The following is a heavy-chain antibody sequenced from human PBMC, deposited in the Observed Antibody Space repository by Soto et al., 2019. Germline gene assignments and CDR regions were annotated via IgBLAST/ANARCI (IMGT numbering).Heavy chain of an antibody. D-gene: IGHD3-3*01. CDR3: ARAPTTITIFGGADYYYYRDF. CDR2: IWYDGSNK. Sequence: QVQLVESGGGVVQPGRSLRLSCAASGFTFSSYGMHWVRQAPGKGLEWVAVIWYDGSNKYYADSVKGRFTISRDNSNNTLYLQMTSLRSEDMDRYYCARAPTTITIFGGADYYYYRDFWGKGTTVTVAS. CDR1: GFTFSSYG. J-gene: IGHJ6*03. V-gene: IGHV3-33*01.